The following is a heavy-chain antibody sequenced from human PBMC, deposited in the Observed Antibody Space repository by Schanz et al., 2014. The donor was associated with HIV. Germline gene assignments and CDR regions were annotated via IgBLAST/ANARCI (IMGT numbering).Heavy chain of an antibody. CDR1: GFTFRSYA. CDR3: AKVVRFAMVTAPYYFDS. Sequence: EVQLVESGGGLVKPGGSLRLSCAASGFTFRSYAMTWVRQAPGKGLDWVSGITGSGASTYYADSVKGRFTISRVNSKNTRYLQMTSLRAEDTAVYYCAKVVRFAMVTAPYYFDSWGQGTLVTVSS. CDR2: ITGSGAST. J-gene: IGHJ4*02. V-gene: IGHV3-23*04. D-gene: IGHD2-15*01.